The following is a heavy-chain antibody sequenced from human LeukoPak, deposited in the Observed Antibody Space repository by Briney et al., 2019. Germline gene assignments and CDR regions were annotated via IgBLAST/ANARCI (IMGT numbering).Heavy chain of an antibody. CDR1: GYTFTSYY. V-gene: IGHV1-69*06. J-gene: IGHJ5*02. CDR3: ARDYLEYGDYGHGT. CDR2: IIPIIGTA. D-gene: IGHD4-17*01. Sequence: SVKVSCKASGYTFTSYYMHWVRQAPGQGPEWMGGIIPIIGTANYAQKFQGRVTIIADKSTSTAYMELSSLRSEDTAVYYCARDYLEYGDYGHGTWGQGTLVTVSS.